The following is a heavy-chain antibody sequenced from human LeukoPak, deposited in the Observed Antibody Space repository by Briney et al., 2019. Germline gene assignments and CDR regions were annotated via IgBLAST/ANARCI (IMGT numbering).Heavy chain of an antibody. J-gene: IGHJ4*02. V-gene: IGHV1-69*04. CDR2: IIPILGIA. Sequence: SVKVSCKASGGTFSSYAISWVRQAPGQGLEWMGRIIPILGIANYAQKFQGRVTITADKSTSTAYMELSSLRSEDTAVYYCARDASSGWCDYWGQGTLVTVSS. CDR3: ARDASSGWCDY. CDR1: GGTFSSYA. D-gene: IGHD6-19*01.